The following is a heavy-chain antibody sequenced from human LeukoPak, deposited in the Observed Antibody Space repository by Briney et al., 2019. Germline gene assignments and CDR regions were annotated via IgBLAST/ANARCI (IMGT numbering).Heavy chain of an antibody. CDR2: THPHGIF. V-gene: IGHV4-34*01. D-gene: IGHD5-24*01. CDR3: ARGRDRSKAGDH. CDR1: GGSCDDYY. J-gene: IGHJ4*02. Sequence: PSETLSPTCAVYGGSCDDYYCSWIRQPPGKGLEWIGETHPHGIFYYNSSLTSRVTISIDTSKSQFSLRLTSVTAADTAFYYCARGRDRSKAGDHWGQGSLVTVSS.